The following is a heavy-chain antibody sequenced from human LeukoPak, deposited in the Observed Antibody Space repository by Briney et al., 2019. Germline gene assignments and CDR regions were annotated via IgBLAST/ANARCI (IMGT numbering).Heavy chain of an antibody. CDR3: AKWGGYYPQPPNWFDP. CDR1: GFTVSSNY. Sequence: GGSLRLSCAASGFTVSSNYMSWVRQAPGKGLEWVSFIYSGGGTYYADSVKGRFTISRDNSKNTLYLQMNSLRAEDTAVYYCAKWGGYYPQPPNWFDPWGQGTLVTVSS. CDR2: IYSGGGT. D-gene: IGHD3-3*01. J-gene: IGHJ5*02. V-gene: IGHV3-66*01.